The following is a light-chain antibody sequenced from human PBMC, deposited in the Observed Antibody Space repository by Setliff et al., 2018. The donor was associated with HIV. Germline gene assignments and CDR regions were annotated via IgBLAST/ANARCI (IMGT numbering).Light chain of an antibody. CDR1: SSDAGSYNY. CDR2: EVN. CDR3: CSYAGTDTYI. V-gene: IGLV2-8*01. J-gene: IGLJ1*01. Sequence: QSVLTQPPSASGSPGQSVTISCTGTSSDAGSYNYVSWFQQHPGKAPKLIIYEVNKRPSGVPDRFSGSKSGDTASLTISGLRSEDEADYYCCSYAGTDTYIFGTGTKVTVL.